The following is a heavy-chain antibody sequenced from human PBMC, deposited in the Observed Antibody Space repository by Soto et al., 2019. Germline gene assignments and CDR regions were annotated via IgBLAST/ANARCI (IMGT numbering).Heavy chain of an antibody. Sequence: GGSLRLSCAASGFTYTRYSMNWVRQAPGKGLEWVSSISSTTNYIYYGDSMKGRFTISRDNAKNSLYLEMNSLRAEDTAVYYCARESEDLASNFDYWGQGTLVTVSS. CDR3: ARESEDLASNFDY. J-gene: IGHJ4*02. CDR2: ISSTTNYI. CDR1: GFTYTRYS. V-gene: IGHV3-21*06.